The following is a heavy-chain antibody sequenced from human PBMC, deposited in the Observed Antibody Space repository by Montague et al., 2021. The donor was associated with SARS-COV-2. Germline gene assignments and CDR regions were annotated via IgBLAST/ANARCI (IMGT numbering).Heavy chain of an antibody. CDR2: IWYDVSNE. CDR3: AKELIRNYYYGMDV. CDR1: GFTFSSYG. J-gene: IGHJ6*02. Sequence: SLRLSWAASGFTFSSYGMQWVRQAPGKGLEWVAVIWYDVSNEYYAYSFKVLFTISRDNSKNTLYLQMNSLRAEDTAVYYCAKELIRNYYYGMDVWGQGTTVTVSS. D-gene: IGHD3-10*01. V-gene: IGHV3-33*03.